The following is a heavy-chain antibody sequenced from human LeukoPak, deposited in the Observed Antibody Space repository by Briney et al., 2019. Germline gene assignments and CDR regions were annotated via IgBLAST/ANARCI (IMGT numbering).Heavy chain of an antibody. CDR3: ASRNYDFWSGYYTLFDY. CDR1: GGSISSSSYY. J-gene: IGHJ4*02. Sequence: PSETLSLTCTVSGGSISSSSYYWGWIRQPPGKGLEWIGSIYYSGSTYYNPSLKSRVTISVDTSKNQFSLKLSSVTAADTAVYYCASRNYDFWSGYYTLFDYWGQGTLVTVSS. D-gene: IGHD3-3*01. CDR2: IYYSGST. V-gene: IGHV4-39*01.